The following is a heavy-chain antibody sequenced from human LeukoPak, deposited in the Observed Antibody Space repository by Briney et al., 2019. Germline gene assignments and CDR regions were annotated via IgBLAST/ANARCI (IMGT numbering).Heavy chain of an antibody. D-gene: IGHD1-26*01. CDR3: ARDGRPSPQLGATEWYFDL. CDR1: GGSISSGSYY. CDR2: IYTSGST. Sequence: TSQTLSLTCTVSGGSISSGSYYWSWIRQPAGKGLEWIGRIYTSGSTNYNPSLKSRVTISVDTSKNQFSLKLSSVTAADTAVYYCARDGRPSPQLGATEWYFDLWGRGTLATVSS. J-gene: IGHJ2*01. V-gene: IGHV4-61*02.